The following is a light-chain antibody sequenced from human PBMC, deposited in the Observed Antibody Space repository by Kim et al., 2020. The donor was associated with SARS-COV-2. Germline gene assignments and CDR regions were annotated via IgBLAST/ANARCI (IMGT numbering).Light chain of an antibody. CDR2: DNN. V-gene: IGLV1-51*01. Sequence: GQKVTISCSGSSSKVRNNYVSWYQQLPGTAPKLLIYDNNKRPSVIPDRFSGSKSGTAATLGITGLQAGDEADYYCGTWDSSLSAVVFGGGTQLTVL. CDR1: SSKVRNNY. J-gene: IGLJ2*01. CDR3: GTWDSSLSAVV.